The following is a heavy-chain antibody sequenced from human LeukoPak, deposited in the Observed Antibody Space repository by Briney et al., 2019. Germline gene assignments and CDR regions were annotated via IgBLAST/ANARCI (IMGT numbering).Heavy chain of an antibody. J-gene: IGHJ4*02. Sequence: GGSLRLSCAASGFTFSSYWMSWVRQAPGKGLEWVANIKQDGSEKYYVDSVKGRFTISRDNAKNSLYLQMNSLRAEDTAVYYFARDRGIAVAAHIDYWGQGTLVTVSS. D-gene: IGHD6-19*01. CDR2: IKQDGSEK. CDR1: GFTFSSYW. CDR3: ARDRGIAVAAHIDY. V-gene: IGHV3-7*01.